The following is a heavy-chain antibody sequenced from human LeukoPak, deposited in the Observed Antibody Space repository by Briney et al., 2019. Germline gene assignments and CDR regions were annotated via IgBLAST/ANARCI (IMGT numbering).Heavy chain of an antibody. Sequence: SQTLSLTCSVSGGSIGIGNYYWSWIRQHPGKGLEWIGYIYYSGSSYYNPSLRSRVTMSVDTSKNLFSLMLTSVTDADTAVYYCARGFSYGAYNWCDPWGQGTLVTVSS. CDR2: IYYSGSS. V-gene: IGHV4-31*03. J-gene: IGHJ5*02. D-gene: IGHD5-18*01. CDR1: GGSIGIGNYY. CDR3: ARGFSYGAYNWCDP.